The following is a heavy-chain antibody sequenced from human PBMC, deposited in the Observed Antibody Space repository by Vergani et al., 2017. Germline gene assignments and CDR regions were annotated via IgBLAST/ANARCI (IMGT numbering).Heavy chain of an antibody. CDR1: GYTFTDHY. J-gene: IGHJ6*02. Sequence: EVQLVQSGAEVKKPGATMKISCKVSGYTFTDHYMHWVKQAPGKGLEWMGLVDPEDGETIYAEKLKGRVTIASDTSTDTAHLELSSLGAEDTAFYYCATPQTVTTGGMEVWGQGTTVIVSS. V-gene: IGHV1-69-2*01. CDR2: VDPEDGET. CDR3: ATPQTVTTGGMEV. D-gene: IGHD4-17*01.